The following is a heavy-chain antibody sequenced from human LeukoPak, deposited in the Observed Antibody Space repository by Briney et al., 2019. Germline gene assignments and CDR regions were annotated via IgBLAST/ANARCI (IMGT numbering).Heavy chain of an antibody. Sequence: ASVKVSCKASGYTFTSYTVNWVRQAPGQGLEWMGVINTNTGNPTYAQGFTGRFVFSLDTSVSTAYLQISSLKAEDTAVYYCARGGPFDYWGQGTLVTVSS. CDR2: INTNTGNP. CDR3: ARGGPFDY. V-gene: IGHV7-4-1*02. D-gene: IGHD2-15*01. CDR1: GYTFTSYT. J-gene: IGHJ4*02.